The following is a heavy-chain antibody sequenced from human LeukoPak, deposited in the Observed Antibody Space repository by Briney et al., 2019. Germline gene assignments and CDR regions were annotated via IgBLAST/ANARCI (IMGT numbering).Heavy chain of an antibody. CDR2: IYYSGST. D-gene: IGHD3-22*01. CDR1: GGSFSGYY. J-gene: IGHJ4*02. V-gene: IGHV4-34*01. Sequence: SETLSLTCAVYGGSFSGYYWSWIRQPPVKGLEWIGSIYYSGSTYYNPSLKSRVTISVDTSKNQFSLKLSSVTAADTAVYYCASLTYYYDSSGYYYNYWGQGTLVTVSS. CDR3: ASLTYYYDSSGYYYNY.